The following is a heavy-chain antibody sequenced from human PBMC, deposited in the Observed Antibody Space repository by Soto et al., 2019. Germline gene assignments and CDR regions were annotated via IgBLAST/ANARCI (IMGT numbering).Heavy chain of an antibody. CDR3: ARSPSTYDGNWFDP. CDR2: IFYSGTT. CDR1: GGSISSYY. D-gene: IGHD4-4*01. V-gene: IGHV4-59*01. Sequence: SETLSLTCIVAGGSISSYYWSCSRQPPGKGLEWIGYIFYSGTTNYNPSLKSRVTISLDTSRNQFSLTLSSVTAADTAVYYCARSPSTYDGNWFDPWGQGTLVTVSS. J-gene: IGHJ5*02.